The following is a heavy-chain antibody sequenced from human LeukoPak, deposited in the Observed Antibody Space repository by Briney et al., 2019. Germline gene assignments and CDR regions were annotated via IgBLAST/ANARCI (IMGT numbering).Heavy chain of an antibody. D-gene: IGHD6-19*01. CDR3: ARTYSSGWYTDFDF. Sequence: TLSLTCTVSGGSISSGSYYWSWIRQPAGKGLERIGRIYTSGSTNYNPSLKSRVTISVDTSKNQFSLKLSSVTAADTAVYYCARTYSSGWYTDFDFWGQGTLVTVSS. J-gene: IGHJ4*02. CDR1: GGSISSGSYY. V-gene: IGHV4-61*02. CDR2: IYTSGST.